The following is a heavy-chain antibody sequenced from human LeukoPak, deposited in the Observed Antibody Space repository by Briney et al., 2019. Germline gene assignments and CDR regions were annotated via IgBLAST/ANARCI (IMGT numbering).Heavy chain of an antibody. Sequence: SETLSLTCTVSGGSISSYYWSWIRQPAGKGLEWIGRIYTSGSTNYNPSLKSRVTMSVGTSKNQLSLKLSSVTAADTAVYYCARVRGGYGDVHFDYWGQGTLVTVSS. D-gene: IGHD4-17*01. CDR1: GGSISSYY. V-gene: IGHV4-4*07. J-gene: IGHJ4*02. CDR2: IYTSGST. CDR3: ARVRGGYGDVHFDY.